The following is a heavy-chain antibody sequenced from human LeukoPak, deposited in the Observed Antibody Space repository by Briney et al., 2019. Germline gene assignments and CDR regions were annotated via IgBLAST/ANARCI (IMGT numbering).Heavy chain of an antibody. CDR3: ARFFTVSAPPYYYYGMDV. CDR1: GGSINSAGYY. CDR2: IDYSGST. Sequence: SETLSLTCTASGGSINSAGYYWSWIRQHPGEGLEWIGNIDYSGSTYYKPSLRSRLTISVATSENQFPLRLTSVTAADTAVYYCARFFTVSAPPYYYYGMDVWGQGTTVTVSS. V-gene: IGHV4-31*03. J-gene: IGHJ6*02. D-gene: IGHD2/OR15-2a*01.